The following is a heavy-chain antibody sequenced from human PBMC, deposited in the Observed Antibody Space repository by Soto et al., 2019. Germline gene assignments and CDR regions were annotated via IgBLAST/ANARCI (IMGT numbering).Heavy chain of an antibody. CDR1: GGSISSYY. J-gene: IGHJ5*02. D-gene: IGHD6-25*01. CDR2: IYYSGST. V-gene: IGHV4-59*08. CDR3: ARPHGGSSGWDNWFDP. Sequence: SETLSLTCTVSGGSISSYYWSWIRQPPGKGLEWIGYIYYSGSTNYNPPLKSRVTISVDTSKNQFSLKLSSVTAADTAVYYCARPHGGSSGWDNWFDPWGQGTLVTVS.